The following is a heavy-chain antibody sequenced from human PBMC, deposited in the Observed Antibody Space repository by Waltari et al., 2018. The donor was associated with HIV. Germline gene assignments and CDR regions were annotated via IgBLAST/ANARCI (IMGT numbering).Heavy chain of an antibody. V-gene: IGHV4-38-2*02. Sequence: VQLPASGSGLVQPSKTLPPTFTLPGNTLHNAYYWGWVRKPPGQGLEWIDSVFHFETSAYTASLRSRVSIPLDTSKEILSLQVRSVAAADTAVYYCVRLVKESSSRCSSYFFDHWGQGTLITVSA. D-gene: IGHD3-10*02. J-gene: IGHJ4*02. CDR2: VFHFETS. CDR3: VRLVKESSSRCSSYFFDH. CDR1: GNTLHNAYY.